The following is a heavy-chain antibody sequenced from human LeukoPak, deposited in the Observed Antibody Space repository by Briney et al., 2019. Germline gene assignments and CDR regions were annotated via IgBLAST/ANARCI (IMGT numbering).Heavy chain of an antibody. V-gene: IGHV1-18*01. CDR3: VNIAAAGTVFDY. Sequence: ASVKVSCKASGYTFTSYGISWVRQAPGQGFEWMGWISAYNGNTNYAQKLQGRVTMTTDTSTSTAYMELRSLRSDDTAVYYCVNIAAAGTVFDYWGQGTLVTVSS. CDR1: GYTFTSYG. CDR2: ISAYNGNT. D-gene: IGHD6-13*01. J-gene: IGHJ4*02.